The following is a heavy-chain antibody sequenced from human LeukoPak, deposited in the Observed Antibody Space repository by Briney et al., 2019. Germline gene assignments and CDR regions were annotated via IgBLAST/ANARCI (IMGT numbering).Heavy chain of an antibody. J-gene: IGHJ6*02. CDR2: ISSSSSTI. V-gene: IGHV3-48*04. CDR1: GFTFSSYS. D-gene: IGHD1-26*01. Sequence: GGSLRLSCAASGFTFSSYSMNWVRQAPGKGLEWVSYISSSSSTIYYADSVKGRFTISRDNAKNSLYLQMNSLRAEDTAVYYCARDRQSGSYYYYYGMDVWGQGTTVTVSS. CDR3: ARDRQSGSYYYYYGMDV.